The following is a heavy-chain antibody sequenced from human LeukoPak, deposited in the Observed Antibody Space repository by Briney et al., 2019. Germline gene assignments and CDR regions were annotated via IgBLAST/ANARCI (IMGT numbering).Heavy chain of an antibody. CDR1: AFTFCREV. CDR2: ISSTGSMK. V-gene: IGHV3-48*03. J-gene: IGHJ4*02. CDR3: GMYCGEDCYYYY. D-gene: IGHD2-21*02. Sequence: PGGSPRTLRSGPAFTFCREVIGLGRQAPGKGLEWVSYISSTGSMKYYADSVKGRFTISRDNAKSLLYLQMDSLRAEDTVVYYGGMYCGEDCYYYYWGQGTLVTVSS.